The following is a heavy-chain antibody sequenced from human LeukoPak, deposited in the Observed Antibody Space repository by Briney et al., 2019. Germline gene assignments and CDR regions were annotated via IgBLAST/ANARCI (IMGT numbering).Heavy chain of an antibody. J-gene: IGHJ4*02. CDR1: GGSISSYY. D-gene: IGHD3-22*01. Sequence: PSETLSLTCTVSGGSISSYYWSWIRQPPGKGLEWIGYIYYSGSTNYNPSLKSRVTISVDTSKNQFSLKLSSVPAADTAVYYCARATYYYDSSGYLFDYWGQGTLVTVSS. V-gene: IGHV4-59*01. CDR2: IYYSGST. CDR3: ARATYYYDSSGYLFDY.